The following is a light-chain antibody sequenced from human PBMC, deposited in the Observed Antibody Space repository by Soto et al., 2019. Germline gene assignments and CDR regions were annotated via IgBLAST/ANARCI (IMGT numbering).Light chain of an antibody. J-gene: IGLJ1*01. CDR3: SSYRTGGSYV. Sequence: ALTQPASVSGSPGQSITISCTGTSSDVGGYEYVSWYQQYPGKAPKLMIYEVIDRPAGAPRRFSGSKSGNTASLTITGLQAEDEADYYCSSYRTGGSYVFGTGTKVTVL. CDR1: SSDVGGYEY. V-gene: IGLV2-14*01. CDR2: EVI.